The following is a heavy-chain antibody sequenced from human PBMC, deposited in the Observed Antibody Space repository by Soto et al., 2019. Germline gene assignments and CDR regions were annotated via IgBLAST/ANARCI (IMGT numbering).Heavy chain of an antibody. Sequence: EVQLVESGGGLVQPGGSLRLSCVASGFTFSSEYMSWVRQAPGKGLEWVGNINQDGSEIYYLDSVKGRFTISRDNAKKSVFLQMNSLRAEDTAVYYCATIAAVRFDYGGQGTVVTVSS. V-gene: IGHV3-7*02. CDR2: INQDGSEI. CDR3: ATIAAVRFDY. CDR1: GFTFSSEY. D-gene: IGHD6-25*01. J-gene: IGHJ4*02.